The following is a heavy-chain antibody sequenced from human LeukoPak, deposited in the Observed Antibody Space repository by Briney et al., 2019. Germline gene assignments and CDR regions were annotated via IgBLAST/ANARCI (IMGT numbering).Heavy chain of an antibody. D-gene: IGHD3-3*02. CDR3: ARVSSISGGGYYPYYFDY. CDR1: GYTFTSYG. J-gene: IGHJ4*02. Sequence: GASVKVSCKASGYTFTSYGISWVRQAPGQGLEWMGWISAYNGSTNYAQKLQGRVTMTTDTSTSTAYMELRSLRSDDTAVYYCARVSSISGGGYYPYYFDYGGRGPRATVSS. V-gene: IGHV1-18*04. CDR2: ISAYNGST.